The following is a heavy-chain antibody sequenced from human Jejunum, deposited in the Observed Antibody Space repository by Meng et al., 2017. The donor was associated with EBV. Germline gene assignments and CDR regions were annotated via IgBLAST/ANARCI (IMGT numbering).Heavy chain of an antibody. J-gene: IGHJ5*02. Sequence: QVTLKGSVPGRVAPWGTLSCPCVFSGASVTGYNYWTWIRQPPGKGLEWIGNLYYAGKAIYKPSLQSRVTISVDTSKNQISLKVTSVTAADTAIYYCARGRGYDYGDSWGQGTLVTVSS. CDR1: GASVTGYNY. D-gene: IGHD5-12*01. CDR3: ARGRGYDYGDS. V-gene: IGHV4-61*01. CDR2: LYYAGKA.